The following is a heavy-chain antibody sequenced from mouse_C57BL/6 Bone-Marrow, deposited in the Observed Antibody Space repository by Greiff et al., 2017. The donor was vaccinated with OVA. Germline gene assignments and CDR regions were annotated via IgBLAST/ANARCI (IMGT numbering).Heavy chain of an antibody. D-gene: IGHD1-1*01. V-gene: IGHV14-4*01. Sequence: EVQLQQSGAELVRPGASVKLSCTASGFNIKDDYMHWVKQRPEQGLEWIGWIDPENGDTEYASKFQGKATITADTSSNTAYLQLSSLTSEDTAVYYCTARYGSSFPYYFDYWGQGTTLTVSS. CDR3: TARYGSSFPYYFDY. J-gene: IGHJ2*01. CDR1: GFNIKDDY. CDR2: IDPENGDT.